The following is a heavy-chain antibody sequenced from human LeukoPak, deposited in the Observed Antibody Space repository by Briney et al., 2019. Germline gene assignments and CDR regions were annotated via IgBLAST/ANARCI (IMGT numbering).Heavy chain of an antibody. D-gene: IGHD3-22*01. J-gene: IGHJ4*02. V-gene: IGHV3-30*02. CDR2: IWYDEITK. CDR3: AKDSSDYYFDY. CDR1: GFTFRSYG. Sequence: GGSLRLSCVASGFTFRSYGIHWVRQAPGKGLEWLAFIWYDEITKNYADSVKGRFTISRDNSKNTLYVQLNSLRPDDTAVYYCAKDSSDYYFDYWGQGTLVTVSS.